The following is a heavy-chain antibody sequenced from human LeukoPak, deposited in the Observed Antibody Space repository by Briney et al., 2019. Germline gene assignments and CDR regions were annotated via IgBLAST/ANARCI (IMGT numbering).Heavy chain of an antibody. CDR3: ARGKGSTK. CDR1: GFPFSDYC. CDR2: IKQDGSEK. J-gene: IGHJ4*02. D-gene: IGHD2-2*01. Sequence: GGSLRLSCAASGFPFSDYCMSWVRQAPGKGLEWVANIKQDGSEKYYVDSVKGRFTISRDNAKNSLYLQMNSLRAEDTAVYYCARGKGSTKWGQGTLVTVSS. V-gene: IGHV3-7*01.